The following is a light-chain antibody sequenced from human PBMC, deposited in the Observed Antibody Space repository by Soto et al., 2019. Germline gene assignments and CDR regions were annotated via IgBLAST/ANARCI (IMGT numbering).Light chain of an antibody. CDR2: LGS. Sequence: IVRSQSQHSLPVTPGEPAFLSRTSRQSVLTSNGYNYVDWYLQKPGQSPQLLIYLGSNRGSGVPDRFSGSGSGTDFTLKISSVEAEDVGIYYCMQSLQTPQTFGEGTKVDIK. CDR1: QSVLTSNGYNY. J-gene: IGKJ1*01. CDR3: MQSLQTPQT. V-gene: IGKV2-28*01.